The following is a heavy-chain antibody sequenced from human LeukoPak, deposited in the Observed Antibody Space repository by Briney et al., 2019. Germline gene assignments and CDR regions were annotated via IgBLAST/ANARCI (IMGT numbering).Heavy chain of an antibody. CDR3: ATAGDYCSSTSCSANWFDP. CDR2: INHSGRT. D-gene: IGHD2-2*01. V-gene: IGHV4-34*01. CDR1: GGSFSGYY. Sequence: SETLSLTCAVYGGSFSGYYWSWIRQPPGKGLEWIGEINHSGRTNYNPSLKSRVTISVDTSNNQFSLKLSSVTAADTAVYYCATAGDYCSSTSCSANWFDPWGQGTLVTVSS. J-gene: IGHJ5*02.